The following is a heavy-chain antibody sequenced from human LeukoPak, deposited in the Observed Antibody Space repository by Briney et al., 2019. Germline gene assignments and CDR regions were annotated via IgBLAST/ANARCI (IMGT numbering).Heavy chain of an antibody. J-gene: IGHJ4*02. CDR1: GFSVSTYE. D-gene: IGHD3-10*01. CDR3: ARGRPEFFGSGTYLND. Sequence: GGSLRLSCAASGFSVSTYEMNWVRQAPGKGLEFVSYISSSGTTISYADSVEGRFTISRDNAKNSLYLEMNSLRVEDTAVYYCARGRPEFFGSGTYLNDWGQGTLVTVSS. CDR2: ISSSGTTI. V-gene: IGHV3-48*03.